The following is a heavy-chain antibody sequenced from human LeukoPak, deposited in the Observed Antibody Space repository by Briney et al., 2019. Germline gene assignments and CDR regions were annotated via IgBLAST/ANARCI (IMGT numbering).Heavy chain of an antibody. Sequence: GGSLRLSCAASGLTVSNNCMTWVRQPPGKGLEWVSVIYSGGSTYYADPVKGRFTISRDNSKNTLFLQMNSLRAEDTGLYYCAKKPGTTEDPFDYWGQGTLVTVSS. CDR1: GLTVSNNC. D-gene: IGHD1-7*01. CDR3: AKKPGTTEDPFDY. CDR2: IYSGGST. J-gene: IGHJ4*02. V-gene: IGHV3-53*01.